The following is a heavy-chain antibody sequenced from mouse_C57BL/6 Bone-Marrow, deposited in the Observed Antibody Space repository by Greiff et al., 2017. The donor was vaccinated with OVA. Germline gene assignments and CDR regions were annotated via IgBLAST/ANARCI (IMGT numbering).Heavy chain of an antibody. CDR1: GYSFTGYY. V-gene: IGHV1-42*01. CDR3: ASNDGYGWYFDV. CDR2: INPSTGGT. J-gene: IGHJ1*03. D-gene: IGHD2-3*01. Sequence: EVKLMESGPELVKPGASVKISCKASGYSFTGYYMNWVKQSPEKSLEWIGEINPSTGGTTYNQKFKAKATLTVDKSSSTAYMQLKSLTSEDSAVYYCASNDGYGWYFDVWGTETTVTVSS.